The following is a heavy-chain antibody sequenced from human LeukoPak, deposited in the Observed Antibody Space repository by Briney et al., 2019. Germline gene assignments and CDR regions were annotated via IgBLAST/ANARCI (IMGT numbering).Heavy chain of an antibody. CDR1: GGSFSGYY. V-gene: IGHV4-34*01. CDR2: INHSGST. CDR3: ARTIRSSWYIPYYMDV. D-gene: IGHD6-13*01. J-gene: IGHJ6*03. Sequence: PSETLSLTCAVYGGSFSGYYWSWIRQPPGKGLEWIGEINHSGSTNYNPSLKSRVTISVDTSKNQFSLKLSSVAAADTAVYYCARTIRSSWYIPYYMDVWGKGTTVTVSS.